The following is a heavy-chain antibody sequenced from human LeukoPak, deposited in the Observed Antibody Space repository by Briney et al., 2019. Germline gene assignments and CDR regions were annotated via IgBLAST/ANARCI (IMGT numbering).Heavy chain of an antibody. V-gene: IGHV1-18*01. CDR2: ISAYNGNT. J-gene: IGHJ4*02. CDR1: GYAFTSYG. Sequence: GASVKVSCKASGYAFTSYGISWVRQAPGQGLGWMGWISAYNGNTNYAQKLQGRVTMTTDTSTSTAYMELRSLRSDDPAVYYCARDPLTVYYGSGSSDYWGQGTLVTVSS. D-gene: IGHD3-10*01. CDR3: ARDPLTVYYGSGSSDY.